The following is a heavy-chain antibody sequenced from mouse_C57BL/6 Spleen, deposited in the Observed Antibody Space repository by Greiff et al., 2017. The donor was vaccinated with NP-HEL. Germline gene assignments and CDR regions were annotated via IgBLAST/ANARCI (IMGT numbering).Heavy chain of an antibody. Sequence: EVQLVEFGGGLVKPGGSLKLSCAASGFPFRSYTMSWVRQTPEKRLEWVATISGGGGNTYYPDSVKGRFTICRDKATNTLYLRMSSLRSEDTALDDCARQGTAQGTSWVAYWGQGTLVTVSA. CDR1: GFPFRSYT. V-gene: IGHV5-9*01. J-gene: IGHJ3*01. D-gene: IGHD3-2*02. CDR3: ARQGTAQGTSWVAY. CDR2: ISGGGGNT.